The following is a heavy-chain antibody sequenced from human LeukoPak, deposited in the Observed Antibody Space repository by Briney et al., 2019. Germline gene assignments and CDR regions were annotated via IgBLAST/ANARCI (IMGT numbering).Heavy chain of an antibody. CDR3: ARGSGYSYSFTGRERTKSRLDY. Sequence: GGSLRLSCVGSGFTFSSFGMHWVRQAPGKGLEWVTFIRFDGSEEFYADSVKGRFTISRDSSKNTLYLQMNSLRAADTAVYYCARGSGYSYSFTGRERTKSRLDYWGQGTLVTVSS. V-gene: IGHV3-30*02. CDR1: GFTFSSFG. D-gene: IGHD5-18*01. J-gene: IGHJ4*02. CDR2: IRFDGSEE.